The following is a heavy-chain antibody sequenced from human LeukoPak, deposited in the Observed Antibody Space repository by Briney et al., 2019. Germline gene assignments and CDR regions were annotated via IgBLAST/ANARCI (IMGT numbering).Heavy chain of an antibody. J-gene: IGHJ5*02. D-gene: IGHD3-3*01. CDR1: GFTFSSYG. V-gene: IGHV3-33*06. CDR3: AKHNDFWSGYWFDP. Sequence: GGSLRLSCAASGFTFSSYGMHWVRQAPGKGLEWVAVIWYDGSNKYYADSVKGRFTISRDNSKNTLYLQMNSLRAEDTAVYCCAKHNDFWSGYWFDPWGQGTLVTVSS. CDR2: IWYDGSNK.